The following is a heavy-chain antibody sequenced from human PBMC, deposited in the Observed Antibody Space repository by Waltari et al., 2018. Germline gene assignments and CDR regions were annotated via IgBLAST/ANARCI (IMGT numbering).Heavy chain of an antibody. CDR3: VRDFGDHRTDY. CDR2: TDYSGNT. J-gene: IGHJ4*02. CDR1: GGSIRSSGYY. D-gene: IGHD4-17*01. Sequence: QLQLQESGPGLVKSSETLSLTCTVSGGSIRSSGYYWGWIRQPPGKGLAWIGPTDYSGNTYYNPSLKSRVTIAVDTSKRQFSLKLNSVTAADTAVYYCVRDFGDHRTDYWGQGTLVTVSS. V-gene: IGHV4-39*02.